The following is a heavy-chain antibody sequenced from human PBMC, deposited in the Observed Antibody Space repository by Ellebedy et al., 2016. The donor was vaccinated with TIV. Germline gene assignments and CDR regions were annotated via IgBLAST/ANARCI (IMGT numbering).Heavy chain of an antibody. CDR2: ISSSSSYT. CDR3: AKDIAVTIGVDY. CDR1: GFTFSDYY. Sequence: GGSLRLSCAASGFTFSDYYMSWIRQAPGKGLEWVSYISSSSSYTNYADSVKGRFTISRDNSKNSLYLQMNSLRTEDTALYYCAKDIAVTIGVDYWGQGTLVTVSS. V-gene: IGHV3-11*05. J-gene: IGHJ4*02. D-gene: IGHD4-17*01.